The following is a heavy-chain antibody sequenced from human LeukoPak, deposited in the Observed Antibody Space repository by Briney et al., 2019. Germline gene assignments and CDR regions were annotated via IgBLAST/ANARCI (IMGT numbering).Heavy chain of an antibody. CDR1: GGSFSGYS. V-gene: IGHV4-34*01. J-gene: IGHJ3*02. D-gene: IGHD1-14*01. CDR3: ARGWAALTNDAFDI. Sequence: SETLSLTCAVYGGSFSGYSWSWIRQPPGKGLEWIGEINHSGSTNYNPSLKSRVTISVDTSKNQFSLKLSSVTAADTAVYYCARGWAALTNDAFDIWGQGTMVTVSS. CDR2: INHSGST.